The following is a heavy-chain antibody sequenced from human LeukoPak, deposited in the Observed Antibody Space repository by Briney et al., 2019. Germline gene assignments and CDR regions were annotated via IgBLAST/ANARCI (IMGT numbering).Heavy chain of an antibody. CDR3: ARDTVGGYSSSWYYFDY. J-gene: IGHJ4*02. D-gene: IGHD6-13*01. CDR2: INPSGGST. CDR1: GSTFIDYY. V-gene: IGHV1-46*01. Sequence: ASVKVSCKASGSTFIDYYIHWVRQAPGQGLEWMGIINPSGGSTSYAQKFQGRVTMTRDTSTSTVYMELSSLRSEDTAVYYCARDTVGGYSSSWYYFDYWGQGTLVTVSS.